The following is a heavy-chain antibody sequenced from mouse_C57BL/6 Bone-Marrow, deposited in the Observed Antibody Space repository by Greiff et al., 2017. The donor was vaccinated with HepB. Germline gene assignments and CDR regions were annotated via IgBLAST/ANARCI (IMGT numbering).Heavy chain of an antibody. D-gene: IGHD2-2*01. CDR3: TRGGLPYYYAMDY. CDR2: IDPETGGT. CDR1: GYTFTDYE. V-gene: IGHV1-15*01. Sequence: QVQLHQSGAELVRPGASVTLSCKASGYTFTDYEMHWVKQTPVHGLEWIGAIDPETGGTAYNQKFKGKAILTADKSSSTAYMELRSLTSEDSAVYYCTRGGLPYYYAMDYWGQGTSVTVSS. J-gene: IGHJ4*01.